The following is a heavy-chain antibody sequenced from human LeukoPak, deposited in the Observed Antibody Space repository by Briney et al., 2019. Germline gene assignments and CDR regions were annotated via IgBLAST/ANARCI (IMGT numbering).Heavy chain of an antibody. D-gene: IGHD3-10*01. V-gene: IGHV1-18*01. J-gene: IGHJ6*02. CDR1: GYTFTSYG. CDR3: ARGIFTMVRGVIHYYYGMDV. Sequence: ASLKVSCKASGYTFTSYGISWVRQAPGQGLEWMGWISAYNGNTNYAQKLQGRVTMTTDTSTSTAYMELRSLRSDDTAVYYCARGIFTMVRGVIHYYYGMDVWGQGTTVTVSS. CDR2: ISAYNGNT.